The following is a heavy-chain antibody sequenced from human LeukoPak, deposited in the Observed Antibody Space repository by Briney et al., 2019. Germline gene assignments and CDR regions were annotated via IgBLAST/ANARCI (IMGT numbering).Heavy chain of an antibody. V-gene: IGHV3-64D*09. D-gene: IGHD4-17*01. J-gene: IGHJ4*02. Sequence: GGSLRLSCSASGFTFSSYAMHWVRQAPGKGLEYVSAISSNGGSTYYADSVKGRFTISRDSSKNTLYLQMSSLRAEDTAVYYCVHDYGDYVFDYWGQGTLVTVSS. CDR3: VHDYGDYVFDY. CDR1: GFTFSSYA. CDR2: ISSNGGST.